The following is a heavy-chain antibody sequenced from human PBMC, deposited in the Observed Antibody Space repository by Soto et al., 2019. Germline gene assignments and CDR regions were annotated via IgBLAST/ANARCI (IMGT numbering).Heavy chain of an antibody. CDR1: GDSVSSNSAA. CDR3: ASGGIYSYPNRPTDY. CDR2: TYYRSKWYN. J-gene: IGHJ4*02. D-gene: IGHD5-18*01. V-gene: IGHV6-1*01. Sequence: SQTLSLTCAISGDSVSSNSAAWNWIRQSPSRGLEWLGRTYYRSKWYNDYAVSVKSRITINPDTSKNQVSLQLTSVTPEDTAVYYCASGGIYSYPNRPTDYWGQGTLVTVSS.